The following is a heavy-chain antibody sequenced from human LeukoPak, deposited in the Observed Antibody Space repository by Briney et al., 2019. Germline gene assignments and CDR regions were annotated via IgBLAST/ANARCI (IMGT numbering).Heavy chain of an antibody. V-gene: IGHV3-30-3*01. D-gene: IGHD3-9*01. CDR3: ARVVGPETYYDILTGYFDY. J-gene: IGHJ4*02. Sequence: GGSLRLSCAASGFTFSSYAMHWVRQAPGKGLEWVAVISYDGSNKYYADSVKGRFTISRDNSKNTLYLQMNSLRAEDTAVYYCARVVGPETYYDILTGYFDYWGQGTLVTVSS. CDR2: ISYDGSNK. CDR1: GFTFSSYA.